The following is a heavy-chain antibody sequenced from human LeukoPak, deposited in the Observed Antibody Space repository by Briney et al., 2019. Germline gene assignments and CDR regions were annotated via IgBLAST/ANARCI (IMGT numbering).Heavy chain of an antibody. CDR1: GFTFSSYG. V-gene: IGHV3-30*18. Sequence: GGSLRLSCAASGFTFSSYGMHWVRQAPGKGLEWVAVISYDGSNKYYADSVKDRFTISRDNSKNTLYLQMNSLRAEDTAVYYCANDESGDYWGEGTLVTVSS. D-gene: IGHD6-25*01. CDR3: ANDESGDY. J-gene: IGHJ4*02. CDR2: ISYDGSNK.